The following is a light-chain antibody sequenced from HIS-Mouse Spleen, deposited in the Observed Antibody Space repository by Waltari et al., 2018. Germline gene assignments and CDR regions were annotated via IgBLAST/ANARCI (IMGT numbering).Light chain of an antibody. CDR1: SSDVGGYTY. Sequence: QSALTQPRSVSGSPGQSVTISCTGTSSDVGGYTYVSWYQQHPGKAPTLMIYDVSKRTSGVPARFSGSKSGNTASLTISGLQAEDEADYYCCSYAGSYTGVFGTGTKVTVL. CDR3: CSYAGSYTGV. CDR2: DVS. V-gene: IGLV2-11*01. J-gene: IGLJ1*01.